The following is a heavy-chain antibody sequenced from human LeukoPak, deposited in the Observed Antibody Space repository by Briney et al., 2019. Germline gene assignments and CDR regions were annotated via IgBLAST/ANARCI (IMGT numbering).Heavy chain of an antibody. CDR3: ARRGRVWFGELFKNWFDP. V-gene: IGHV4-34*01. D-gene: IGHD3-10*01. Sequence: PSETLSLTCAVYGGSFSGYYWSWIRQRPGKGLEWIGEINHSGSTNYNPSLKSRVTISADTSKNQFSLKLSSVAAADTAVYYCARRGRVWFGELFKNWFDPWGQGTLVTVSS. CDR1: GGSFSGYY. J-gene: IGHJ5*02. CDR2: INHSGST.